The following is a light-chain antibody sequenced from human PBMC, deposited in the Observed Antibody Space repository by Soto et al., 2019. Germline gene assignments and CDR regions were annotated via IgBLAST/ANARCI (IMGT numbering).Light chain of an antibody. CDR2: AAS. CDR3: QQSYSTGLT. V-gene: IGKV1-39*01. J-gene: IGKJ4*01. Sequence: DIQMTQSPSSLSASVGDRVTITCRASQSISSYLNWYQQKPGKAPKLLIYAASSLQSGVPSRFSGSGSGTDFTLTISSLQPEDFATYYCQQSYSTGLTFGRGTKVEIK. CDR1: QSISSY.